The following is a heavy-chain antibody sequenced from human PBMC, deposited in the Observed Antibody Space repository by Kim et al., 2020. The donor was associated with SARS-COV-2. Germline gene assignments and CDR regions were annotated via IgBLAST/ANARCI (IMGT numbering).Heavy chain of an antibody. D-gene: IGHD6-13*01. CDR3: AKDRIAAANDAFDI. V-gene: IGHV3-43*01. J-gene: IGHJ3*02. Sequence: ADSVKGRFTISRDNSKNSLYLQMNSLRTEDTALYYCAKDRIAAANDAFDIWGQGTMVTVSS.